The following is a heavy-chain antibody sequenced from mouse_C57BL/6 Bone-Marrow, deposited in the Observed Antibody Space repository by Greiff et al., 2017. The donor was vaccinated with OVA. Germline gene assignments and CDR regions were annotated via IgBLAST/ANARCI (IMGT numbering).Heavy chain of an antibody. D-gene: IGHD2-4*01. V-gene: IGHV5-4*03. CDR3: ARYDYDGAWFAY. Sequence: EVKLVESGGGLVKPGGSLKLSCAASGFTFSSYAMSWFRQTPEKRLEWVATFSDGGSYTYYPDNVKGRCTISRDNAKNNLYLQMSHLKSEDTAMYYCARYDYDGAWFAYWGQGTLVTVSA. J-gene: IGHJ3*01. CDR2: FSDGGSYT. CDR1: GFTFSSYA.